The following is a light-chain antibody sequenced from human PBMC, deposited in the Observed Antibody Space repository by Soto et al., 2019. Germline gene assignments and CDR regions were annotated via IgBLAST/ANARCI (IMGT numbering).Light chain of an antibody. CDR2: GAS. CDR3: QQYGEA. V-gene: IGKV3-15*01. J-gene: IGKJ1*01. CDR1: QSGSSN. Sequence: EIVMTQSPATLSVSPGERATLSCRASQSGSSNLAWYQQKPGQAPRLLIYGASTSATGIPARFSGSGSGTEFTLTISSLQSEDFAVYYCQQYGEAFGQGTKVEIK.